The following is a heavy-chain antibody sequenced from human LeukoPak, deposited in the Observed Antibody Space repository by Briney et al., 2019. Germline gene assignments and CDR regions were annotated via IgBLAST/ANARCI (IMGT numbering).Heavy chain of an antibody. D-gene: IGHD4-17*01. CDR3: ARWVSDYGAGFDY. J-gene: IGHJ4*02. CDR1: GFTFDDYA. V-gene: IGHV3-9*01. Sequence: GGSLRLSCVASGFTFDDYAMHWVRQAPGKGLEWVSVVNWNSGTTGYADSVKGRFTVSRDNAKSSLFLQMNSLRPEDTALYHCARWVSDYGAGFDYWGQGTLVTVSS. CDR2: VNWNSGTT.